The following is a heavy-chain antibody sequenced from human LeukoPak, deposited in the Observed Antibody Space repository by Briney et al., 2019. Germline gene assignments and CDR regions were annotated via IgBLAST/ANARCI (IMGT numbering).Heavy chain of an antibody. D-gene: IGHD2/OR15-2a*01. CDR1: GGSISSSSYY. V-gene: IGHV4-39*01. CDR3: ARLYGGPFDH. CDR2: IYYSGST. Sequence: PSETLSLTCTVSGGSISSSSYYWGWIRQPPGKGLEWIGSIYYSGSTYYNPSLKSRVTISVDTSKNQFSLNLSSVTAADTAVYYCARLYGGPFDHWGQGTLVTVSS. J-gene: IGHJ4*02.